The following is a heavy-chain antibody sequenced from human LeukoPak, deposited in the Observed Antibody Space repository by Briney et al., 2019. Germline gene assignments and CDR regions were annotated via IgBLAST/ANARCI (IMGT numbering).Heavy chain of an antibody. V-gene: IGHV3-23*01. CDR2: IRGSGGST. CDR3: ARAITMIVVVTGFDY. Sequence: PGGSLRLSCAASGFTFSSYAMSWVRQAPGKGLEWVSAIRGSGGSTYYADSVKGRFTISRDNSKNTLYLQMNSLRAEDTAVYYCARAITMIVVVTGFDYWGQGTLVTVSS. J-gene: IGHJ4*02. CDR1: GFTFSSYA. D-gene: IGHD3-22*01.